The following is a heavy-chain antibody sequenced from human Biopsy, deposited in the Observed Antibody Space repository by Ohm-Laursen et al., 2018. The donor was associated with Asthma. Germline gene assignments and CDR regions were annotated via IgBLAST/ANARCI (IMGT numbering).Heavy chain of an antibody. CDR2: ISFDGSNE. CDR3: ARDLRSDNWNPWGMDV. D-gene: IGHD1-20*01. J-gene: IGHJ6*02. V-gene: IGHV3-30*03. Sequence: SLRLSCAASGFTFSTYGMHWVRQAPGKGLEWVAVISFDGSNEDYADSVKGRFTISRDNSKNTLFLEMNSLRVEDTAVYYCARDLRSDNWNPWGMDVWGLGTTVTVAS. CDR1: GFTFSTYG.